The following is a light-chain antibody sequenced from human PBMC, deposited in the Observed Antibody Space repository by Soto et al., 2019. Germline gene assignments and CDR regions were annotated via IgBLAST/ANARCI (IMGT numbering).Light chain of an antibody. CDR3: QQYNSYSPL. CDR2: DAS. V-gene: IGKV1-5*01. Sequence: DIQMTQSPSSLSASVGDRVTITCRASQSISSYLNWYQQKPGKAPKLLIYDASSLESGVPSRFSGSGSGTEFTLTISSLQPDDFATYYCQQYNSYSPLFGGGTKVEIK. CDR1: QSISSY. J-gene: IGKJ4*01.